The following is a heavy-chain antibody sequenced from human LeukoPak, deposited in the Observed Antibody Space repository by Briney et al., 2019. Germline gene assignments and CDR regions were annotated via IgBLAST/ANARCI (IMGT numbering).Heavy chain of an antibody. V-gene: IGHV3-23*01. J-gene: IGHJ4*02. CDR2: ISGSGGST. Sequence: GGSLRLSCAASGFTFSSYAMSWVRQAPGKGLEWVSAISGSGGSTYYADSVEGRFTISRDNSKNTLYLQMNSLRAEDTAVYYCAKPGYSSGWYVYFDYWGQGTLVTVSS. CDR1: GFTFSSYA. CDR3: AKPGYSSGWYVYFDY. D-gene: IGHD6-19*01.